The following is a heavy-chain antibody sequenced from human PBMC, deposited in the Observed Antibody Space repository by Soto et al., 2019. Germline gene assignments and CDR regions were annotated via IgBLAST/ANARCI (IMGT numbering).Heavy chain of an antibody. D-gene: IGHD1-26*01. V-gene: IGHV3-30*18. CDR2: ISYDGSNK. J-gene: IGHJ6*01. Sequence: GKGLEWVAVISYDGSNKYYADSVKGRFTISRDNSKNTLYLQMNSLRAEDTAVYYCAKSIVEAQTGPRYYGLDVWVQGTTVPVFS. CDR3: AKSIVEAQTGPRYYGLDV.